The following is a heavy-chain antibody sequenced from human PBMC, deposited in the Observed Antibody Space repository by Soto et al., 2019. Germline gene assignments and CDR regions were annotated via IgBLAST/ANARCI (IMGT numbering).Heavy chain of an antibody. CDR2: IYHSGIT. D-gene: IGHD3-10*02. Sequence: QVQLQASGPGLVKPSGTLSLTCAVSGGSISSSNWWSWVRKPPGKGLEWIGGIYHSGITNYNPSLRSRGTISVDNSKNQFALMLSSLTAADTAVEDCARGALGSGVYREKGYFDYWGQGTLVTVSS. CDR1: GGSISSSNW. CDR3: ARGALGSGVYREKGYFDY. V-gene: IGHV4-4*02. J-gene: IGHJ4*02.